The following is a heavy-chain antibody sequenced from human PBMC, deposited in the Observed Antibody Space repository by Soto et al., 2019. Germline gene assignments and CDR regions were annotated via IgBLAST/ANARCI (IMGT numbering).Heavy chain of an antibody. J-gene: IGHJ4*02. CDR3: AREGDGYNSFFDY. D-gene: IGHD5-12*01. V-gene: IGHV3-33*01. CDR2: IWYDGSNK. CDR1: GFTFSSYG. Sequence: GGSLRLSCAASGFTFSSYGMHRVRQAPGKGLEWVAVIWYDGSNKYYADSVKGRFTISRDNSKNTLYLQMNSLRAEDTAVYYCAREGDGYNSFFDYWGQGTLVTVSS.